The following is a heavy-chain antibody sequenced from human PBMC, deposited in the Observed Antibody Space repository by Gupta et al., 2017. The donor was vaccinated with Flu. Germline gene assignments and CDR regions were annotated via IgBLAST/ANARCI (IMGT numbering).Heavy chain of an antibody. V-gene: IGHV4-31*03. Sequence: VPLQESGPGLAKPSPTLALTCPVSGDSINTVGYYWSWIRQRPGQGLEWIGDISSSGDRFLNPPSKSRVVISIDTSKKHESLKVQSVSAADSAVYYCARAAGRGDCSEDDGGQGALVTV. CDR1: GDSINTVGYY. CDR2: ISSSGDR. D-gene: IGHD2-2*03. CDR3: ARAAGRGDCSEDD. J-gene: IGHJ1*01.